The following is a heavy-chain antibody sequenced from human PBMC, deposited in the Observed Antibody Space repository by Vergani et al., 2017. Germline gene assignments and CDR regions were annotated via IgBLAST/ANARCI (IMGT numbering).Heavy chain of an antibody. D-gene: IGHD3-9*01. Sequence: QVQVVQSGAEVKKSGASVKVSCKTSGYTFSNYYMHWVRQAPGQGLEWMGIINPSGGHTNYAQKFQGRVTMTRDTSTSTVYMELSSLRSEDTAIYNCARGDYGILTGYRYWGQGTLVTVSA. V-gene: IGHV1-46*03. J-gene: IGHJ4*02. CDR2: INPSGGHT. CDR3: ARGDYGILTGYRY. CDR1: GYTFSNYY.